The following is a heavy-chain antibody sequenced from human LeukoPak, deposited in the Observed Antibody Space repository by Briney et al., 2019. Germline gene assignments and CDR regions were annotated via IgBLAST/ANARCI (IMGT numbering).Heavy chain of an antibody. CDR3: ARQGGVVLTSPFDY. CDR1: GYSFTSYW. V-gene: IGHV5-10-1*01. CDR2: IDPSDSYT. D-gene: IGHD3-3*01. Sequence: GESLKISCKGSGYSFTSYWISWVRQMPGKGLEWMGRIDPSDSYTNYSPSFQGHVTISADKPISTAYLQWSSLKASDTAMYCCARQGGVVLTSPFDYWGQGTLVTVSS. J-gene: IGHJ4*02.